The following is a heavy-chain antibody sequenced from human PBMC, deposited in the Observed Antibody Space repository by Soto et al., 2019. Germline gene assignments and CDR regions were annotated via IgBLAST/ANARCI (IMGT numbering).Heavy chain of an antibody. Sequence: QVQLQQWGAGLLKPSETPSLTCAVYGGSFSGYYWSWIRQPPGKGLEWIGEINHSGSTNYNPSLKSRVTISVDTSKNQFSLKLSSVTAADTAVYYCAGDVGQELYYFDYWGQGTLVTVSS. V-gene: IGHV4-34*01. CDR1: GGSFSGYY. J-gene: IGHJ4*02. CDR3: AGDVGQELYYFDY. CDR2: INHSGST. D-gene: IGHD1-26*01.